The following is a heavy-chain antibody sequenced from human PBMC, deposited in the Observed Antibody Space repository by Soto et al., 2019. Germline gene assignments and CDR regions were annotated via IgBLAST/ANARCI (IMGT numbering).Heavy chain of an antibody. V-gene: IGHV4-59*01. Sequence: PSETLSLTCAVSGDYIGSYYCMWIRQPPGKGLESIGYLYYGRSANHNPSLKSRVTLSVDTSTNQCSLTLSSMTAADTAVYYCALRNMAVVPEYWGQGTLVTVSS. CDR1: GDYIGSYY. D-gene: IGHD3-22*01. CDR2: LYYGRSA. CDR3: ALRNMAVVPEY. J-gene: IGHJ4*02.